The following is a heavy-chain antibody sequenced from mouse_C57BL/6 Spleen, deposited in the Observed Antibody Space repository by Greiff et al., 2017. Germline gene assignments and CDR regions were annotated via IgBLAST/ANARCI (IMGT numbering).Heavy chain of an antibody. J-gene: IGHJ3*01. CDR2: INPNNGGT. CDR3: ARLVTGAY. Sequence: VQLKQSGPELVKPGASVKIPCKASGYTFTDYNMDWVKQSHGKSLEWIGDINPNNGGTIYNQKFKGKATLTVDKSSSTAYMELRSLTSEDTAVYYCARLVTGAYWGQGTLVTVSA. CDR1: GYTFTDYN. D-gene: IGHD2-2*01. V-gene: IGHV1-18*01.